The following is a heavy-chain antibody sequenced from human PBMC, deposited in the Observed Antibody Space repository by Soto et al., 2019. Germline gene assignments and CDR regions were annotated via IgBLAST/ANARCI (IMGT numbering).Heavy chain of an antibody. CDR3: ARAEYGDPDY. D-gene: IGHD4-17*01. CDR2: IWYDGSNK. J-gene: IGHJ4*02. V-gene: IGHV3-33*01. Sequence: QVQLVESGGGDVQPGRSLRLSCAASGFTFSIYGMHWVRQAPGKGLEWVAVIWYDGSNKDYADSVKGRFTISRDNSKNTLYLQMNSLRAEDTAVYYCARAEYGDPDYWGQGTLVTVSS. CDR1: GFTFSIYG.